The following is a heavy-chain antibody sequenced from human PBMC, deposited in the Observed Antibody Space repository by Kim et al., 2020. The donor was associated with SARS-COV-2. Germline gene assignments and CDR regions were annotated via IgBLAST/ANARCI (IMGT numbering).Heavy chain of an antibody. CDR2: LSYSGTT. V-gene: IGHV4-59*01. CDR1: GGSISGFH. CDR3: ARLAYGDLSFSYYFDH. Sequence: SETLSLTCTVSGGSISGFHWSWIRQSPGKGLECIGYLSYSGTTDYNPSVKSRVTISADTSKNQFSLRLSSVSAADTAVYYCARLAYGDLSFSYYFDHWGQGTLVTVSS. J-gene: IGHJ4*02. D-gene: IGHD3-10*01.